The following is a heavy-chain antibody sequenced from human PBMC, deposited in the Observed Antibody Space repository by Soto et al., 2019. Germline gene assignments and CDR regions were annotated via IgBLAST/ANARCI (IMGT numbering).Heavy chain of an antibody. D-gene: IGHD2-2*01. CDR1: GYTFSDYY. CDR3: ARPKYSTSWHPFDS. V-gene: IGHV1-2*02. CDR2: INPNSGNT. Sequence: ASVKVSCKTSGYTFSDYYIHWVRQVPGQGLEWMGWINPNSGNTDYAQKFRGRVTLTRDTSITTAYMELTSLTTSDTAMYYCARPKYSTSWHPFDSWGQGTQVTVSS. J-gene: IGHJ4*02.